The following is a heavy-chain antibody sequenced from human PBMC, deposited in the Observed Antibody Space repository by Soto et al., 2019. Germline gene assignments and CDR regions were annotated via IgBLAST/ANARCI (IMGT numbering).Heavy chain of an antibody. CDR2: ILPDETG. D-gene: IGHD2-15*01. V-gene: IGHV3-23*01. CDR3: AKDRLPTLGQRFYFDS. Sequence: DVNLLQSGGGSTQPGGSLRLSCATSGFAFSTYAMTWVRQVPGRGLEWVSTILPDETGFYTVSVKGRFTISRDNFRGILYLQMNDLWVEDGAIYFCAKDRLPTLGQRFYFDSWGQGSLVTVSS. J-gene: IGHJ4*02. CDR1: GFAFSTYA.